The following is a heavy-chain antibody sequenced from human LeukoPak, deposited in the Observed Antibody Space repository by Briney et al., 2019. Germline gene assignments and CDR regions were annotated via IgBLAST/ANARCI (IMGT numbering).Heavy chain of an antibody. Sequence: GESLKISCKGSGYSFTSYWMHWVRQAPGKGLVWVSRINTDGTSTTYADSVKGRFTISRDNSKNTLYLQMNSLRAEDTAVYYCAKDPLPTTTVTLDPLGAFDIWGQGTMVTVSS. J-gene: IGHJ3*02. V-gene: IGHV3-74*01. CDR3: AKDPLPTTTVTLDPLGAFDI. CDR1: GYSFTSYW. D-gene: IGHD4-17*01. CDR2: INTDGTST.